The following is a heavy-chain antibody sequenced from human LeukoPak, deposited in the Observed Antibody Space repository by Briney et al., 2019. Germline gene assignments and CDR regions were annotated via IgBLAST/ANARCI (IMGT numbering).Heavy chain of an antibody. Sequence: SETLSLTCTVSGGAISSSSYYWGWIRQPPGKGLEWIGSIYYSGSTYYNPSLKSRVTISVDTSKNQFSLKLSSVSATDTAVYYCARHASLLWPTFDYWGQGTLVTVSS. D-gene: IGHD5/OR15-5a*01. V-gene: IGHV4-39*01. J-gene: IGHJ4*02. CDR3: ARHASLLWPTFDY. CDR1: GGAISSSSYY. CDR2: IYYSGST.